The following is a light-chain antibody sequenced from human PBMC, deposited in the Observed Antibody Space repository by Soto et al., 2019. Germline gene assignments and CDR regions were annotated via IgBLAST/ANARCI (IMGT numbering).Light chain of an antibody. CDR2: AVN. Sequence: QSALTQPASVSGSPGQSITISCTGTSSDVGGYNYVSWYQQHPGKAPKLMIYAVNNRPSGVSNRFSGSKSGNTASLTISGLQAEDEADYYCNSYTSSTTWVFGGGTQLTVL. CDR3: NSYTSSTTWV. CDR1: SSDVGGYNY. J-gene: IGLJ3*02. V-gene: IGLV2-14*01.